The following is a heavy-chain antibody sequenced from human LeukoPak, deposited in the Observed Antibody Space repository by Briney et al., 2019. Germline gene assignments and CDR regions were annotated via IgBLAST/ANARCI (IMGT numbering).Heavy chain of an antibody. D-gene: IGHD3-10*01. V-gene: IGHV4-34*01. CDR1: GGSFSGYY. CDR3: AINDGSGSYYKSDY. J-gene: IGHJ4*02. Sequence: SETLSLTCAVYGGSFSGYYWSWIRQPPGKGLEWIGEINQGGSTNYNPSLKSRVTISIDTSKNQFSLKLTSVTAADTAVYYCAINDGSGSYYKSDYWGQGTLVTVSS. CDR2: INQGGST.